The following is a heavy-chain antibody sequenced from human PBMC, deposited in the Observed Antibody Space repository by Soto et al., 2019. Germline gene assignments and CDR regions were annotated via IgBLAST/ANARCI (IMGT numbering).Heavy chain of an antibody. Sequence: EVQLLESGGGLVQPGGSLRLSCAASGFTLRSYGMTWVRQAPGKGLDWVAVISGSGNNIHYADSVKGRFTISRDNSKNTLYLQINTLRVQDTAIYYCASRGWNESIQKWGQGTLVTVSS. CDR3: ASRGWNESIQK. J-gene: IGHJ1*01. D-gene: IGHD1-1*01. V-gene: IGHV3-23*01. CDR2: ISGSGNNI. CDR1: GFTLRSYG.